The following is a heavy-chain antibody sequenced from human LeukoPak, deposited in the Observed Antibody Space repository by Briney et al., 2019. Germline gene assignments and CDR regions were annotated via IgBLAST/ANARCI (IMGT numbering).Heavy chain of an antibody. CDR1: GFTFISYS. J-gene: IGHJ5*02. V-gene: IGHV3-30*02. Sequence: GGSLRLSCAASGFTFISYSIHWVRQAPGKGLEWVAFIRYDGSNKYYADSVKGRFTISRDNSKNTLYLQMNSLRAEDTAVYYCAKDRAYISSWYGCSTPWGQGTLVTVSS. CDR3: AKDRAYISSWYGCSTP. CDR2: IRYDGSNK. D-gene: IGHD6-13*01.